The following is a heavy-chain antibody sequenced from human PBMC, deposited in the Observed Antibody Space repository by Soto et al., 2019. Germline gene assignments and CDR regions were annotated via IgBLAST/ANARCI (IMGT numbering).Heavy chain of an antibody. CDR1: GFSLSTGGVH. CDR3: AHNGVTYYGGNGYYFDY. D-gene: IGHD4-17*01. J-gene: IGHJ4*02. Sequence: QITLKESGPPLVKPTQTLTLTCTFSGFSLSTGGVHVGWIRQPPGRALAWLALIYWDDDKRYSPSLKSRLTITKDTTKNQVVLTMANVDPRDTATYYCAHNGVTYYGGNGYYFDYWGQGTLVTVSS. CDR2: IYWDDDK. V-gene: IGHV2-5*02.